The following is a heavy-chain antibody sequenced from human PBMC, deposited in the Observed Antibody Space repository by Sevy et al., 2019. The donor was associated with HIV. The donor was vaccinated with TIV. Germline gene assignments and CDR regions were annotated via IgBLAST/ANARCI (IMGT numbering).Heavy chain of an antibody. CDR2: INEDGSRL. J-gene: IGHJ4*02. D-gene: IGHD5-18*01. CDR3: ARDRAYSAVDY. Sequence: GGSLRLSCVASGFTFSDSSMIWVRQAPGKGLERIAFINEDGSRLGYVDSVRGRFTISRENIKNSLYLQMNNLRAEDTALYFCARDRAYSAVDYWGQGALVTVSS. V-gene: IGHV3-7*01. CDR1: GFTFSDSS.